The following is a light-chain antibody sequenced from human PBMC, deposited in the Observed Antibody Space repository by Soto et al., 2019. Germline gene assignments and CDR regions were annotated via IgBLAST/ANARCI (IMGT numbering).Light chain of an antibody. Sequence: DIVVTQSPDSLAVSLGERATISCKTSQTVLYSFTNNNFLAWYQHKAGQPPKLLIYWASTRASGVPDRFIGNGSGTDFTLPMSSLQAEDVAVYYCQQHYTPPLIFGAGTKVEIK. V-gene: IGKV4-1*01. CDR1: QTVLYSFTNNNF. J-gene: IGKJ4*01. CDR2: WAS. CDR3: QQHYTPPLI.